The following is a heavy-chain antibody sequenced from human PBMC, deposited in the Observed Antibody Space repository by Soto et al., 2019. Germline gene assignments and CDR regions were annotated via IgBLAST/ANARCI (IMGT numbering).Heavy chain of an antibody. CDR3: ARHLGHSSSFMNWFDP. D-gene: IGHD6-6*01. J-gene: IGHJ5*02. V-gene: IGHV4-39*01. Sequence: PSETLSLTCTVSGGSISSSSYYWCWIRQPPGKGLEWIGSIYYSGSTYYNPSLKSRVTISVDTSKNQFSLKLSSVTAADTAVYYCARHLGHSSSFMNWFDPWGQGTLVTVSS. CDR2: IYYSGST. CDR1: GGSISSSSYY.